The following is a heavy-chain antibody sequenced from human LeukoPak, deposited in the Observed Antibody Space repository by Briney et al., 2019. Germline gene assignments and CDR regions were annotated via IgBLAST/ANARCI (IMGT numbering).Heavy chain of an antibody. Sequence: GESLKISCKGSGYSFTSYWIGWVRQMPGKGLEWMGIIYPGDSDTRYSPSFQGQVTISADKSISTAYLQWSSLKASDTAMYYCARLDVDTAMVTVYYFDYWGQGILVTVSS. J-gene: IGHJ4*02. CDR1: GYSFTSYW. D-gene: IGHD5-18*01. CDR2: IYPGDSDT. V-gene: IGHV5-51*01. CDR3: ARLDVDTAMVTVYYFDY.